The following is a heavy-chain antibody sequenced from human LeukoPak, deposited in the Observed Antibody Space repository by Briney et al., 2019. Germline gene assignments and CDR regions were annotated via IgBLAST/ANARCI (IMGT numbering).Heavy chain of an antibody. CDR2: INPSGGST. CDR1: GYTFTSYY. CDR3: ARSSMIVVVIRDIFDY. Sequence: ASVKVSCKASGYTFTSYYMHWVRQAPGQGLEWMGIINPSGGSTSYAQKFQGRVTMTRDTSTSTVYMELSSLRSEDTAVYYCARSSMIVVVIRDIFDYWGQGTLVTVYS. J-gene: IGHJ4*02. V-gene: IGHV1-46*01. D-gene: IGHD3-22*01.